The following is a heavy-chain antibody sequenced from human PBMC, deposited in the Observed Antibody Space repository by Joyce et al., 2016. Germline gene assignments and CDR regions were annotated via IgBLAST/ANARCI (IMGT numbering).Heavy chain of an antibody. D-gene: IGHD1-14*01. CDR2: IYGGDIT. CDR1: GFTVGGNY. V-gene: IGHV3-66*02. CDR3: ARDSVGRNYYYGMDV. J-gene: IGHJ6*02. Sequence: EVQLVESGGGLVQPGGSLRLSCAASGFTVGGNYMSWVRQAPGKGLECVSVIYGGDITDYADSVKGRFTISRDNSKNTLYLQMNSLRAEDTAVYYCARDSVGRNYYYGMDVWGQGTTVTVSS.